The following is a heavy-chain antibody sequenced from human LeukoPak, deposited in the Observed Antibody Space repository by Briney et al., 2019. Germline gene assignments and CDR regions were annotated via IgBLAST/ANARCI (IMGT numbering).Heavy chain of an antibody. J-gene: IGHJ1*01. CDR2: IYATGTT. CDR3: AREGGGSNRCLD. D-gene: IGHD3-16*02. CDR1: GGSISIYF. Sequence: PSETLSLTCTVSGGSISIYFWSWIRQPAGKGREWIGRIYATGTTNYNPSLKSGVTMSVDTSKNQFSLNLTSVAAADTAVYYCAREGGGSNRCLDWGQGTLVTVSS. V-gene: IGHV4-4*07.